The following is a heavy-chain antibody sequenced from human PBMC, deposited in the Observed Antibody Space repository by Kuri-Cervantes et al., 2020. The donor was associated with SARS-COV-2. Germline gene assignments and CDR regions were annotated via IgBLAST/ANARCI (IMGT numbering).Heavy chain of an antibody. CDR2: INHSGST. CDR3: ARSNKRWLQLRDFDY. V-gene: IGHV4-34*01. Sequence: SQTLSLTCAVYGGSFSGYYWSWIRQPPGKGLEWIGEINHSGSTNYNPSLKSRVTISVDTSKNQFSLKLSSVTAADTAVYYCARSNKRWLQLRDFDYWGQGTLVTVSS. CDR1: GGSFSGYY. D-gene: IGHD5-24*01. J-gene: IGHJ4*02.